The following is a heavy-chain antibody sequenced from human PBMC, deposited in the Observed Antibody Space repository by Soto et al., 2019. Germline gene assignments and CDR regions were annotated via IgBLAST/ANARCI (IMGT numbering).Heavy chain of an antibody. CDR3: ARSHLAVAVSPWFDP. CDR1: GLSITDSEMG. V-gene: IGHV2-26*01. J-gene: IGHJ5*02. Sequence: QVTLKESGPVLVKPTETLTLRCTVSGLSITDSEMGVSWIRQPPGQPLEWLAHIDSSGEKSYRTFLNRRLAISKDTSKSKIVLNMTNMDPADTATYYCARSHLAVAVSPWFDPWGQGIPVPVSS. CDR2: IDSSGEK. D-gene: IGHD6-19*01.